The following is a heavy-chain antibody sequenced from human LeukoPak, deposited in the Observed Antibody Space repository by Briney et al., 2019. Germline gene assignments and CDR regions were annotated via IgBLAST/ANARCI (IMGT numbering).Heavy chain of an antibody. CDR2: IYYSGST. J-gene: IGHJ4*02. D-gene: IGHD3-10*01. CDR3: ASAGFGEFVFDY. V-gene: IGHV4-31*03. Sequence: PSQTLSPTCTVSGGSISSGGYYWSWIRQHPGKGLEWIGYIYYSGSTYYNPSLKSRVTISVDTSKNQFSLKLSSVTAADTAVYYCASAGFGEFVFDYWGQGTLVTVSS. CDR1: GGSISSGGYY.